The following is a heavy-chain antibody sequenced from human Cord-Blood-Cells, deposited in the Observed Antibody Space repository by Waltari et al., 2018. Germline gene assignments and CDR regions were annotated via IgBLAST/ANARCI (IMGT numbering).Heavy chain of an antibody. CDR2: IYYSGST. D-gene: IGHD2-21*01. CDR3: ARVRGWGSWVDY. V-gene: IGHV4-61*01. CDR1: GGSVSSGSYY. Sequence: QVQLQESGPGLVKPSETLSLTCTVSGGSVSSGSYYWSLIRQPPGKGLEWYGYIYYSGSTNYNPSLKSRVTISVDTSKNQFSLKLSSVTAADTAVYYCARVRGWGSWVDYWGQGTLVTVSS. J-gene: IGHJ4*02.